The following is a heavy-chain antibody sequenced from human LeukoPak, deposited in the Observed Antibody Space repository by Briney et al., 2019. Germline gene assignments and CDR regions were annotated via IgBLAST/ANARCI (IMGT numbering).Heavy chain of an antibody. CDR1: GFTFSSYS. J-gene: IGHJ4*02. CDR2: ISSSSSYI. D-gene: IGHD5-12*01. CDR3: ARVGGYDGVYYFDY. V-gene: IGHV3-21*01. Sequence: PGGSLRLSCAASGFTFSSYSMNWARQAPGKGLGWVSSISSSSSYIYYADSVKGRFTISRDNAKNSLYLQMNRLRAEDTAVYYCARVGGYDGVYYFDYWGQGTLVTVSS.